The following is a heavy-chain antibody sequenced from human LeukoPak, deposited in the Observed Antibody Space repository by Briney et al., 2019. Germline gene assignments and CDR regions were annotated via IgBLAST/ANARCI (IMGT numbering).Heavy chain of an antibody. J-gene: IGHJ4*02. CDR3: AKSGGVGANFDFDY. CDR1: GFTFSNYA. V-gene: IGHV3-30*18. D-gene: IGHD1-26*01. CDR2: ISFDGSDE. Sequence: PGRSLRLSCAASGFTFSNYAIHWVRQAPGKGLGWVAVISFDGSDEYYADSVKGRFTISRDNSRNTVYLQMNSLRAEDTAMYYCAKSGGVGANFDFDYWGQGTLVTVSS.